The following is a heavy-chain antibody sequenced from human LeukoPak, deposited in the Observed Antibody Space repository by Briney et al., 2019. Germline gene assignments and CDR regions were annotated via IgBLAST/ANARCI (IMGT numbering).Heavy chain of an antibody. CDR1: GGAISSGGYS. CDR2: IYHSGST. V-gene: IGHV4-30-2*01. CDR3: ARVGSGEYFEY. D-gene: IGHD2-15*01. J-gene: IGHJ4*02. Sequence: PSETLSLTCAVSGGAISSGGYSWSWIRQPPGKGLEWIGYIYHSGSTYYHPSLKSRVTISVDRSKNQFSLKLSSVTAADTAVYYCARVGSGEYFEYWGQGTLVTVSS.